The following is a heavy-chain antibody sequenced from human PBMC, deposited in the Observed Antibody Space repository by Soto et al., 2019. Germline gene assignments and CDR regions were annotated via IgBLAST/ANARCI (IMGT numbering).Heavy chain of an antibody. V-gene: IGHV3-23*01. CDR3: AKDPPWTVGPLAMDV. Sequence: GVSLRLSCVASGFTFSTHAMSWVRQAPGNGLEWVSTFSGSGGNIYYAESVKGRLTISRDDSKNTLYLQMNSLRVEDTAVYYCAKDPPWTVGPLAMDVWGQGTTVTVSS. J-gene: IGHJ6*02. D-gene: IGHD2-2*01. CDR1: GFTFSTHA. CDR2: FSGSGGNI.